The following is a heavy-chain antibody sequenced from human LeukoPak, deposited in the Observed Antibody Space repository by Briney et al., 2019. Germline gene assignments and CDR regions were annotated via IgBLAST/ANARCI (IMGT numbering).Heavy chain of an antibody. CDR3: ARAEAAYSTNYVY. Sequence: GASVNDTFLASGYTYTVYGINWVRQAPGQGLEWMGWISANNGNTNYAQKFQGRVTMTTDTSPSTAYMELRSLRSDDTAVYYCARAEAAYSTNYVYWGQGTLVTVSS. D-gene: IGHD2-2*01. CDR2: ISANNGNT. CDR1: GYTYTVYG. J-gene: IGHJ4*02. V-gene: IGHV1-18*01.